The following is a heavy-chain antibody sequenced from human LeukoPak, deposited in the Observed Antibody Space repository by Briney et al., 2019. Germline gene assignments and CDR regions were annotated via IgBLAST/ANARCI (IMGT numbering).Heavy chain of an antibody. CDR2: ISAYNGNT. Sequence: ASVKVSCKAFGYTFTSYAMHWVRQAPGQGLEWMGWISAYNGNTNYAQKLQGRVTMTTDTSTSTAYMELRSLRSDDTAVYYCARDHESSSDLFDYWGQGTLVTVSS. J-gene: IGHJ4*02. V-gene: IGHV1-18*01. D-gene: IGHD6-6*01. CDR1: GYTFTSYA. CDR3: ARDHESSSDLFDY.